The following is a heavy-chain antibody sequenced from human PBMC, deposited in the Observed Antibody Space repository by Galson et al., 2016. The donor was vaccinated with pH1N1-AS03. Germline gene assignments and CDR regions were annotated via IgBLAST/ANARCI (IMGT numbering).Heavy chain of an antibody. V-gene: IGHV1-2*04. D-gene: IGHD1-26*01. CDR3: ARDPRGPCSSATYATTYYFGMDG. J-gene: IGHJ6*02. Sequence: SVKVSCKASGYIFTGFYVHWVRQAPGQGLEWMGWINPNNGVTNYAQKFQAWVTMTGDTSISTAYMELYGLKSDDTAVYYCARDPRGPCSSATYATTYYFGMDGWGQGTTVIVSS. CDR2: INPNNGVT. CDR1: GYIFTGFY.